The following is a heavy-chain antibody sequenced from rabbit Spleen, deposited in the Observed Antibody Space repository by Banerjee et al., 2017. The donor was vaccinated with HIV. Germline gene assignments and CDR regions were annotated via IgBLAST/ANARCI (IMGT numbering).Heavy chain of an antibody. J-gene: IGHJ4*01. V-gene: IGHV1S45*01. CDR2: IYAGSYST. Sequence: QEQLEESGGDLVKPGASLTLTCTASGFSFSNRYYMCWVRQAPGKGLEWIACIYAGSYSTYYATWAKGRFTISKTSSTTVTLQMTSLTAADTATYFCARDAGDYGGADTINLWGPGTLVTVS. CDR3: ARDAGDYGGADTINL. D-gene: IGHD2-1*01. CDR1: GFSFSNRYY.